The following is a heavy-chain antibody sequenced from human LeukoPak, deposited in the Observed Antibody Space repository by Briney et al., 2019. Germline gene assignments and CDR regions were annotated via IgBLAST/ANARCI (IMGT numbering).Heavy chain of an antibody. Sequence: ASVKVSCKASGYTFTSYGISWVRQAPGQGLEWMGWISAYNGNTNYAQKLQGRVTMTTDTSTSTAYMELRSLRSDDTAVYYCARNASSGWYKYSYFDYWGQGTLVTVSS. CDR1: GYTFTSYG. CDR2: ISAYNGNT. D-gene: IGHD6-19*01. CDR3: ARNASSGWYKYSYFDY. J-gene: IGHJ4*02. V-gene: IGHV1-18*01.